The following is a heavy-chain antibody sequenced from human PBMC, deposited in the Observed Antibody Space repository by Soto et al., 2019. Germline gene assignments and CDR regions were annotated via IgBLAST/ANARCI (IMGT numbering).Heavy chain of an antibody. J-gene: IGHJ4*02. Sequence: PGGSLSLSCAASGFTFSDYAMYWVRQAPGKGLEWVSVISFDGNIKYYTGSVKGRFTISRDNSKNTLHLQVNSLRTEDTALYYCARAPGHSVHSSGRQIDYWGQGTLVTVSS. V-gene: IGHV3-30-3*01. CDR2: ISFDGNIK. CDR1: GFTFSDYA. D-gene: IGHD6-19*01. CDR3: ARAPGHSVHSSGRQIDY.